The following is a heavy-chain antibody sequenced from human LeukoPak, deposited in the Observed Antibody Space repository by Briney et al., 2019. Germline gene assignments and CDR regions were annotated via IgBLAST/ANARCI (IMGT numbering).Heavy chain of an antibody. V-gene: IGHV3-33*01. J-gene: IGHJ4*02. D-gene: IGHD6-13*01. CDR3: ARAAYSSSWYDPYYFDY. Sequence: PGGSLRLSCAASGFTFSSYGMHWVRQAPGKGLEWVAVIWYDGSNKYYADSVKGRFTISRDNSKNTLYLQMNSLRAEDTAVYYCARAAYSSSWYDPYYFDYWGQGTLVTVSS. CDR1: GFTFSSYG. CDR2: IWYDGSNK.